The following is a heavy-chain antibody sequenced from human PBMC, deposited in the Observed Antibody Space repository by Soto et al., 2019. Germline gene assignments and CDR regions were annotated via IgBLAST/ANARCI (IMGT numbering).Heavy chain of an antibody. J-gene: IGHJ4*02. CDR1: GFTFSSYG. D-gene: IGHD6-19*01. CDR2: ISYDGSNK. V-gene: IGHV3-30*18. CDR3: AKDPYSSGLY. Sequence: PVGSLRLSCAASGFTFSSYGMHWVRQAPGKGLEWVAVISYDGSNKYYADSVKGRFTISRDNSKNTLYLQMNSLRAEDTAVYYCAKDPYSSGLYWGQGTLVTVSS.